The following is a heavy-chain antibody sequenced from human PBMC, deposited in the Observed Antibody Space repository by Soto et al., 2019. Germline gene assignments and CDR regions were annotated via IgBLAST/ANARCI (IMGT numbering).Heavy chain of an antibody. V-gene: IGHV3-48*01. D-gene: IGHD3-10*01. CDR1: GFTFSSYS. J-gene: IGHJ5*02. CDR2: CSRSSSTI. CDR3: ARDDAAGWFGP. Sequence: EVQLVESGGGLVQPGGFLRLSCAASGFTFSSYSMDWVRQAPGKGLEWVSYCSRSSSTIYYADSVKGRFTISTDNAKNALYLQMNGLRAEDTAVYYCARDDAAGWFGPWGQGTLVTGSS.